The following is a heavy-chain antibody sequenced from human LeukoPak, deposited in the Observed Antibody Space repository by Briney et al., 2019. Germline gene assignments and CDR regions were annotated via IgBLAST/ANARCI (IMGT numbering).Heavy chain of an antibody. J-gene: IGHJ4*02. CDR2: IFWDGNQ. Sequence: SGPTLVHPTQPLTLTCTISGFSLSSEGVAVGWICQPPAKALECLALIFWDGNQHYSPSLKNRPTLTRDTPKNQVVLTMANMDPVDTATYYCAHRTYGPFHYWGQGTLVTVSS. V-gene: IGHV2-5*02. CDR3: AHRTYGPFHY. D-gene: IGHD2-8*01. CDR1: GFSLSSEGVA.